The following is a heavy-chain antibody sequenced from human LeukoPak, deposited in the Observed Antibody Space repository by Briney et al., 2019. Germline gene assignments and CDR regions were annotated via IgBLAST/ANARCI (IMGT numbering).Heavy chain of an antibody. V-gene: IGHV1-2*02. J-gene: IGHJ4*02. D-gene: IGHD2-2*01. CDR1: GYTFTGYY. Sequence: ASVKVSCKASGYTFTGYYMHWVRQAPGQGLEWMGWINPNSGGTNYAQKFQGRLTMTRDTSTSTVYMELSSLRSEDTAVYYCARGTDYQLPLLDCWGQGTLVTVSS. CDR3: ARGTDYQLPLLDC. CDR2: INPNSGGT.